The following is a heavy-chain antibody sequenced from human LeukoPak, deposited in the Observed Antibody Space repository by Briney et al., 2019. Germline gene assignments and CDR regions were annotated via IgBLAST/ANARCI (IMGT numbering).Heavy chain of an antibody. J-gene: IGHJ4*02. CDR2: INHSGST. V-gene: IGHV4-34*01. CDR3: ARAKEDYYGSGSFDY. Sequence: SETLSLTCAVYGGSFSGYYWSWIRQPPGKGLEWIGEINHSGSTNYNPSVKSRVTISVDTSKNQFSLTLSSVTAAAKAAYYCARAKEDYYGSGSFDYWGQGTLVTVSS. D-gene: IGHD3-10*01. CDR1: GGSFSGYY.